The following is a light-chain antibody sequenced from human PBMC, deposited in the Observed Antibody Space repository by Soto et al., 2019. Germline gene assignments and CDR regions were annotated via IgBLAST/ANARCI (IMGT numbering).Light chain of an antibody. CDR2: LNSDGSH. V-gene: IGLV4-69*01. CDR3: QIWVTGIRV. CDR1: SGHSSYA. J-gene: IGLJ3*02. Sequence: QSVLTQSPSASASLGASFKLTCTLSSGHSSYAIAWHQQQPEKRPRYLMKLNSDGSHSKGDGIPDRFSGSTSGAERYLTISSLQSEDEADYYCQIWVTGIRVFGGGTKLTVL.